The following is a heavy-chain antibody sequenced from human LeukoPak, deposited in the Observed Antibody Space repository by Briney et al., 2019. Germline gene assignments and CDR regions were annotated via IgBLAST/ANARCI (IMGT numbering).Heavy chain of an antibody. Sequence: QSGGSLRLSCAASGFTLSTYAMNWVRQAPGKGLEWVSGISAGGGSTYYADSVKGRFTISRDNSKNTLYLQMNSLTVEDTAVYYCAKSPRSAADNWFDPWGQGTLVTVSS. CDR3: AKSPRSAADNWFDP. J-gene: IGHJ5*02. D-gene: IGHD6-13*01. V-gene: IGHV3-23*01. CDR1: GFTLSTYA. CDR2: ISAGGGST.